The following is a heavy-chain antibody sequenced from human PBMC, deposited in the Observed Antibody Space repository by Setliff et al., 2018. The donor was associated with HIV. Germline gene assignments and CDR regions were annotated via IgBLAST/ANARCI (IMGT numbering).Heavy chain of an antibody. V-gene: IGHV3-33*01. Sequence: GGSLRLSCAASGFTLSPYGMHWVRQAPGKGLEWVAVIWYDGSNKYYAESVKGRFTISRDNSKNTVYLQMNGLRAEDTAVYYCARVWAMQQLVPGYWGQGTLVTVSS. CDR1: GFTLSPYG. D-gene: IGHD6-6*01. CDR2: IWYDGSNK. J-gene: IGHJ4*02. CDR3: ARVWAMQQLVPGY.